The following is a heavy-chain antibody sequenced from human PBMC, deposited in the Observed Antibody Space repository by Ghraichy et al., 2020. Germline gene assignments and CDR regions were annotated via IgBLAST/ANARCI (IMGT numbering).Heavy chain of an antibody. CDR3: AKDGRGSGTHCDY. Sequence: LSLTCAASGFTFSNYAMNWVRQAPWKGLEWLSAIGGSGGSTNFADSVRGRFTISRDNSKNTVYLQINSLRVEDTAVYYCAKDGRGSGTHCDYWGQGILVNDSS. D-gene: IGHD3-10*01. V-gene: IGHV3-23*01. CDR1: GFTFSNYA. CDR2: IGGSGGST. J-gene: IGHJ4*02.